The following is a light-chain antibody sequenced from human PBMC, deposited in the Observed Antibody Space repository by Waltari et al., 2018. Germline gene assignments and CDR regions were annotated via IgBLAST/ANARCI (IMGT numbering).Light chain of an antibody. CDR2: ASS. CDR1: QSSSSY. V-gene: IGKV1-8*01. Sequence: ICVTPSPSSFSASQGDRVTIACRANQSSSSYLAWYQQKSGEAPQLLIYASSTLQNGVLTIFSGGGSGTDVSLTNNCVQRDDFATYCCQQYYSFPRTFGQGPTVAIK. J-gene: IGKJ1*01. CDR3: QQYYSFPRT.